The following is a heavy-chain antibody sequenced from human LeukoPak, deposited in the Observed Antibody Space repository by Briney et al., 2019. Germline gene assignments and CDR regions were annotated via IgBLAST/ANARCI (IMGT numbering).Heavy chain of an antibody. CDR3: SRDGGEGGNSAFDI. J-gene: IGHJ3*02. Sequence: GGSLRLSCAASGLTFSDYILDWVRQAPGKGLEWVGRIRRGANSYTTEYAASVKGRFTISRDDSKNSLYLHMNSLKTEDTAGYHCSRDGGEGGNSAFDIWGQGTMVTVSS. D-gene: IGHD3-16*01. V-gene: IGHV3-72*01. CDR2: IRRGANSYTT. CDR1: GLTFSDYI.